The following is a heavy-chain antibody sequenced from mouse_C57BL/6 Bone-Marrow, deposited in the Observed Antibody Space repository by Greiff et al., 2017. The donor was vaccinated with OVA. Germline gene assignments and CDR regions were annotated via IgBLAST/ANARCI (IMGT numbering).Heavy chain of an antibody. CDR1: GYTFTSYW. J-gene: IGHJ1*03. CDR2: IDPSDSYT. V-gene: IGHV1-69*01. D-gene: IGHD2-10*01. Sequence: QVQLKQSGAELVMPGASVKLSCKASGYTFTSYWMHWVKQRPGQGLEWIGEIDPSDSYTNYNQKFKGKSTLTVDKSSSTAYMQLSSLTSEDSAVYYCGREGAYYGSYGWYFDVWGTGTTVTVSS. CDR3: GREGAYYGSYGWYFDV.